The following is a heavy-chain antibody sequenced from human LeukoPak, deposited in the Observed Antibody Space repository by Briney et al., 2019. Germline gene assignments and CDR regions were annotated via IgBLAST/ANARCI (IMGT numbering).Heavy chain of an antibody. V-gene: IGHV4-61*02. J-gene: IGHJ3*02. CDR2: IYTSGST. CDR1: GGSISSGSYY. D-gene: IGHD3-22*01. Sequence: SETLSLTCTVSGGSISSGSYYWSWIRQPAGKGLEWIGRIYTSGSTNYNPSLKSRVTISVDTSKNQFSLKLGSVTAADTAVYYCARAAPDYYDSSGYYQTAFDIWGQGTMVTVSS. CDR3: ARAAPDYYDSSGYYQTAFDI.